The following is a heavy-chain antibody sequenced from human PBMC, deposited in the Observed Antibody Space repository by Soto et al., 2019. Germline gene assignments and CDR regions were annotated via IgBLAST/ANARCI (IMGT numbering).Heavy chain of an antibody. Sequence: EVQLLESGGGLVQPGGSLRLSCAASGFTFSSYVMSWVRQAPGKGLEWVSAISGSGGSTYYADSVKGRFTISRDNSKNTLYLQMNSLRAEDTAVYYCAKEINVLRFLEWLGRDYYYGMDVWGQGTTVTVSS. CDR1: GFTFSSYV. J-gene: IGHJ6*02. CDR2: ISGSGGST. V-gene: IGHV3-23*01. D-gene: IGHD3-3*01. CDR3: AKEINVLRFLEWLGRDYYYGMDV.